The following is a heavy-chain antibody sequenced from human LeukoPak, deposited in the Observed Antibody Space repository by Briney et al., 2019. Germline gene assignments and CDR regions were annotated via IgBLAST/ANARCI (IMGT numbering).Heavy chain of an antibody. V-gene: IGHV1-69*13. Sequence: ASVKVSCKASGGTFSSYAISWVRQAPGQGLEWMGGIIPIFGTANYAQKFQGRVTITADESTSTAYMELSSLRSEDTAVYYCAREGIAARTNFDYWGQGTLVTVSS. J-gene: IGHJ4*02. CDR1: GGTFSSYA. D-gene: IGHD6-6*01. CDR3: AREGIAARTNFDY. CDR2: IIPIFGTA.